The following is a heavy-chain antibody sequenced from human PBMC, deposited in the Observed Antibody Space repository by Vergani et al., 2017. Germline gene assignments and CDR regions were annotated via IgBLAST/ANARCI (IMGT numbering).Heavy chain of an antibody. CDR3: IAQLLSAFDI. D-gene: IGHD2-2*01. Sequence: EVQLLQSGGGVIQPGGSVRLSCAASGFTFSNAWMSWVRQAPGKGLEWVGRIKSKTDGGTTDYAAPVKGRFTISRDDSKNTLYLQMNSLKTEDTAVYYCIAQLLSAFDIWGQGTMVTVSS. CDR2: IKSKTDGGTT. J-gene: IGHJ3*02. CDR1: GFTFSNAW. V-gene: IGHV3-15*01.